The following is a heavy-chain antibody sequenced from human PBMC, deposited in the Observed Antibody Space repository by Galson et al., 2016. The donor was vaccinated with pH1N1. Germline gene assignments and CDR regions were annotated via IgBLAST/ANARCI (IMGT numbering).Heavy chain of an antibody. CDR2: PGDSDT. CDR3: ARHETTVVTPGNYYYYGMDV. D-gene: IGHD4-23*01. V-gene: IGHV5-51*01. J-gene: IGHJ6*02. Sequence: PGDSDTRYSPSFQGQVTISADKSISTAYLQWSSLKASDTAMYYCARHETTVVTPGNYYYYGMDVWGQGTTVTVSS.